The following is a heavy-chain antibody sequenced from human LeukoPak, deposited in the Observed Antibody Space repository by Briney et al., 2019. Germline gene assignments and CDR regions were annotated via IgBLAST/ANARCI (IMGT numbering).Heavy chain of an antibody. CDR3: ARGYCSSTSCYAQYFDY. CDR2: INPNSGGT. CDR1: GYTLTELS. J-gene: IGHJ4*02. D-gene: IGHD2-2*01. V-gene: IGHV1-2*04. Sequence: GASVKVSCKVSGYTLTELSMHWVRQAPGQGPEWMGWINPNSGGTNYAQKFQGWVTMTRDTSISTAYMELSRLRSDDTAVYYCARGYCSSTSCYAQYFDYWGQGTLVTVSS.